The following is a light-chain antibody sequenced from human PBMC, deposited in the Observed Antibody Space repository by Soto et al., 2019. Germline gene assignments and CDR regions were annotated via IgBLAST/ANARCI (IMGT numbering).Light chain of an antibody. CDR2: GAS. CDR3: QQYNNWPGA. CDR1: QYVGTR. V-gene: IGKV3-15*01. Sequence: EIVLTQSPATLSSSPGETATLSCRASQYVGTRLAWYQHKPGQAPRLLIYGASSRATGIPTRFSGSGSGTEFTLTIDSLQSEDFAIYFCQQYNNWPGAFGGGTKVDIK. J-gene: IGKJ4*01.